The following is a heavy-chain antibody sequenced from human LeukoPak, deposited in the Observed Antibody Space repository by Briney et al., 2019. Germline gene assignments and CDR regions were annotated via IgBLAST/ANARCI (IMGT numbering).Heavy chain of an antibody. Sequence: PSETLSLTCTVSGDSMSHYYWSWIRQAPGKGLECLGYIYYIGSTTYSPSLKSRVTISVDTSKSLFSLNLTSVTAADTGVYYCARRTTGLFDYWGLGTLVTVSS. CDR1: GDSMSHYY. CDR2: IYYIGST. J-gene: IGHJ4*02. V-gene: IGHV4-59*08. CDR3: ARRTTGLFDY. D-gene: IGHD4-17*01.